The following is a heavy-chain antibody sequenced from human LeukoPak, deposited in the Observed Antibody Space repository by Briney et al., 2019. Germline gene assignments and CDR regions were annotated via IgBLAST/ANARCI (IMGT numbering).Heavy chain of an antibody. J-gene: IGHJ6*03. CDR2: ISSSGSTI. V-gene: IGHV3-11*01. CDR1: GFTFSDYY. D-gene: IGHD2-2*01. Sequence: GGSLRLSCAASGFTFSDYYMSWIRQAPGKGLEWVSYISSSGSTIYYADSVKGRFTISRDNAKNSLYLQMNSLRAEDTAVYYCARAECSTTNCHTRIRNYYMDVWGTGTPVTVSS. CDR3: ARAECSTTNCHTRIRNYYMDV.